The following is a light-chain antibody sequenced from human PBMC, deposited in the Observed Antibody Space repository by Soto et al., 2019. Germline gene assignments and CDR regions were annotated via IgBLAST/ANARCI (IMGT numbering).Light chain of an antibody. CDR2: EDT. CDR3: CSYAGSSTYV. J-gene: IGLJ1*01. Sequence: QSVLTQPASVSGSPGQSITISCTGTSSGVGNYDLVSWYQQHPGKAPRLMIYEDTKRPSGVTYRFSGSKSGNTASLAISGLQAEDEADYYCCSYAGSSTYVFGTGTKVTVL. V-gene: IGLV2-23*01. CDR1: SSGVGNYDL.